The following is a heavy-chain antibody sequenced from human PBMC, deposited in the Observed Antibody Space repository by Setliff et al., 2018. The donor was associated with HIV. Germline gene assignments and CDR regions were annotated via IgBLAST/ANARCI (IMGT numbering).Heavy chain of an antibody. D-gene: IGHD4-4*01. CDR2: IDHSGST. CDR1: DGSFSGYY. CDR3: ARAYDYSNYFHYYMDV. J-gene: IGHJ6*03. Sequence: PSETLSLTCAVYDGSFSGYYWSWIRQPPGKGLEWIGEIDHSGSTNYNPSLKSRVTISVDTSKNQFSLKLSSVTAADTAVYYCARAYDYSNYFHYYMDVWGKGTTVTVSS. V-gene: IGHV4-34*01.